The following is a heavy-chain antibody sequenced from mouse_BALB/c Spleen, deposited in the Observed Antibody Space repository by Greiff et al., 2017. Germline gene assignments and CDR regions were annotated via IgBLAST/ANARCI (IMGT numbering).Heavy chain of an antibody. J-gene: IGHJ4*01. V-gene: IGHV1-69*02. CDR1: GYTFTSYW. D-gene: IGHD1-1*01. CDR3: ARGDYGSSRGAMDY. Sequence: QVQLQQPGAELVKPGASVKLSCKASGYTFTSYWMHWVKQRPGQGLEWIGEIDPSDSYTNYNQKFKGKATLTVDKSSSTAYMQLSSLTSEDSAVYYCARGDYGSSRGAMDYWGQGTSVTVSS. CDR2: IDPSDSYT.